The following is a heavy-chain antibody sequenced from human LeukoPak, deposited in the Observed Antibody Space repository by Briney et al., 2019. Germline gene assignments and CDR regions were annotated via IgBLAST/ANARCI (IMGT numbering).Heavy chain of an antibody. CDR3: ARERYDILTGYREFDP. D-gene: IGHD3-9*01. J-gene: IGHJ5*02. CDR2: INHSGST. V-gene: IGHV4-34*01. Sequence: SETLSLTCAVYGGSFSGYYWSWIRQPPGKGLEWIGEINHSGSTNYSPSLKSRVTISVDTSKNQFSLKLSSVTAADTAVYYCARERYDILTGYREFDPWGQGTLVTVSS. CDR1: GGSFSGYY.